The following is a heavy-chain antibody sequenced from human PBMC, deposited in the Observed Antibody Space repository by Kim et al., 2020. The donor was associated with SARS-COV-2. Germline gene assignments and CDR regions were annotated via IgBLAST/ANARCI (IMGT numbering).Heavy chain of an antibody. V-gene: IGHV3-64D*09. CDR3: VADTVGNYGIDV. J-gene: IGHJ6*02. D-gene: IGHD5-12*01. CDR2: T. Sequence: TYYADSVKGRFSISRNNSKNTLYLQISTLRADDTALYYCVADTVGNYGIDVWGQGTTVIVSS.